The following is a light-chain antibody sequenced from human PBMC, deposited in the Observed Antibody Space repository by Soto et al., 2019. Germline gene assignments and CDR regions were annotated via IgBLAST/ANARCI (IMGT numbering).Light chain of an antibody. J-gene: IGLJ1*01. CDR3: NSYTSRSTFV. V-gene: IGLV2-14*01. Sequence: QSALTQPASVSGSPGQSITISCTGTSSDVGGYNYVSWYQQHPGKAPKLMMYEVSNRPSGVSNRFSGSKSGNTASLTISGLQSEDEAEYYCNSYTSRSTFVFGTGTKLTVL. CDR2: EVS. CDR1: SSDVGGYNY.